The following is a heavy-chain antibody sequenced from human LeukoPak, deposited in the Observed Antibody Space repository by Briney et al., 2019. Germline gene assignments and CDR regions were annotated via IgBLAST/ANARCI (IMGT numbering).Heavy chain of an antibody. V-gene: IGHV4-61*02. D-gene: IGHD6-13*01. J-gene: IGHJ5*02. CDR3: ARDRYGSSYRFDP. Sequence: SETLSLTCTVSGGSISSGSYYWSWIRQPAGEGLEWIGRIYSSGSTNYNPSLKSRVTISVDTSKNQFSLKLSSVTAADTAVYYCARDRYGSSYRFDPWGQGTLVTVSS. CDR2: IYSSGST. CDR1: GGSISSGSYY.